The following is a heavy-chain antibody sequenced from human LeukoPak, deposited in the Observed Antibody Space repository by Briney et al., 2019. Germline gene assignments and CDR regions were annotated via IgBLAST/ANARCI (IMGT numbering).Heavy chain of an antibody. CDR3: ARMTYYYDSSGYYFLPFDY. J-gene: IGHJ4*02. Sequence: SVKVSCKASGGTFSSYAISWVRQAPGQGLEWMGGIIPIFGTANYAQKFQGRVTITADESTSTAYMELSSLRSEDTAVYYCARMTYYYDSSGYYFLPFDYWGQGTLVTVSS. V-gene: IGHV1-69*13. CDR2: IIPIFGTA. CDR1: GGTFSSYA. D-gene: IGHD3-22*01.